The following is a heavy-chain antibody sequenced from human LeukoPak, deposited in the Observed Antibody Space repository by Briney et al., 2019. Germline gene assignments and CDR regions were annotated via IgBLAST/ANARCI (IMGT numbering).Heavy chain of an antibody. Sequence: ASVKVSCKASGYTFTGYYMHWVRQAPGQGLEWMGWINPNSGGTNYAQKFQGRVTMTRDTFISTAYMELSRLRSDDTAVYYCARETIVVVPAAMPGGWYYGMDVWGQGTTVTVSS. D-gene: IGHD2-2*01. V-gene: IGHV1-2*02. CDR2: INPNSGGT. CDR3: ARETIVVVPAAMPGGWYYGMDV. CDR1: GYTFTGYY. J-gene: IGHJ6*02.